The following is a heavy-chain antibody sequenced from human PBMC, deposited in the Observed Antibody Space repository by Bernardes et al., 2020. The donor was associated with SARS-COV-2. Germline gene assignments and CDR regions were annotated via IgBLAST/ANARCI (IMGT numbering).Heavy chain of an antibody. Sequence: ASVKVSCMASGYTFTNYGISWVRQAPGQGLEWMGWVSTYKNTTKYEEKFQGRITMTTHTSTGTAYMELRSLESDDTAVYYCARESIRSTGRFDFWGQGTLVTVSS. CDR1: GYTFTNYG. V-gene: IGHV1-18*04. CDR2: VSTYKNTT. CDR3: ARESIRSTGRFDF. D-gene: IGHD2-2*01. J-gene: IGHJ4*02.